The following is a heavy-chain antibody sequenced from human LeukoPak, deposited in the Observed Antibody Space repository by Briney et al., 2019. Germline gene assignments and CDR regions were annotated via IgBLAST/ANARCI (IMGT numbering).Heavy chain of an antibody. J-gene: IGHJ4*02. CDR1: GGSFSGYY. D-gene: IGHD6-19*01. Sequence: PSETLSLTCAVYGGSFSGYYWSWIRQPPGKGLEWIGEINHSGSTNYNSSLKSRVTISVDTSMNQFSLKLSSVTAADTAVYYCARSIVPGTRKVDYWGQGTLVTVSS. CDR3: ARSIVPGTRKVDY. V-gene: IGHV4-34*01. CDR2: INHSGST.